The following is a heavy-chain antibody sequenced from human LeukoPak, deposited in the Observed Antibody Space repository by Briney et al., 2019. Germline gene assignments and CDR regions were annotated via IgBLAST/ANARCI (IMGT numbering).Heavy chain of an antibody. D-gene: IGHD6-13*01. CDR3: ARAEAGIAAAGGVYFDY. V-gene: IGHV4-59*12. CDR2: IYHSGST. J-gene: IGHJ4*02. CDR1: GGSISGYY. Sequence: SETLSLTCTVSGGSISGYYWSWIRQPPGKGLEWIGYIYHSGSTYYNPSLKSRVTISVDRSKNQFSLKLSSVTAADTAVYYCARAEAGIAAAGGVYFDYWGQGTLVTVSS.